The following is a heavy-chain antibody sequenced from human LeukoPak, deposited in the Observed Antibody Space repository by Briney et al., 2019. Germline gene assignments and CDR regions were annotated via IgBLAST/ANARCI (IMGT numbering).Heavy chain of an antibody. D-gene: IGHD1-7*01. V-gene: IGHV3-30-3*01. J-gene: IGHJ4*02. Sequence: GGSLRLSCAASGFTFSDYSMHWVRQAPGKGLEWVAVISKDGSDKYYPGSVRGRFTISRDNSKNTIYLQMDSLRAEDTAIYYCARDYWWNYDYWGQGTLVTVSS. CDR1: GFTFSDYS. CDR2: ISKDGSDK. CDR3: ARDYWWNYDY.